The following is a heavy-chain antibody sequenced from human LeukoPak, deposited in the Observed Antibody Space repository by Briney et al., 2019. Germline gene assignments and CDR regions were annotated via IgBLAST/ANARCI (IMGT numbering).Heavy chain of an antibody. J-gene: IGHJ4*02. D-gene: IGHD3-22*01. Sequence: PGGPLRLSCAASGFTFSSYGMHWVRQAPGKGLEWVAVISYDGSNKYYADSVKGRFTISRDNSKNTLYLQMNSLRAEDTAVYYCAKDMYYYDLFDYWGQGTLVTVSS. CDR1: GFTFSSYG. CDR3: AKDMYYYDLFDY. CDR2: ISYDGSNK. V-gene: IGHV3-30*18.